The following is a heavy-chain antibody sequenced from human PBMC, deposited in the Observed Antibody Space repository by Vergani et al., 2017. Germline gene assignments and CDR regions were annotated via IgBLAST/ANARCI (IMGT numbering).Heavy chain of an antibody. J-gene: IGHJ3*02. CDR1: GFTFSSYS. CDR2: ISSSSGYI. CDR3: ARRAAVGTGAFNI. D-gene: IGHD6-13*01. V-gene: IGHV3-21*01. Sequence: EVQLVESGGGLVKPGGSLRLSCAASGFTFSSYSMSWVRQAPGKGLEWVSSISSSSGYIYYADTVKGRLTISRDNAKNSLYLQMNSLRAEDTAVYYCARRAAVGTGAFNIWGQGTMVTVSS.